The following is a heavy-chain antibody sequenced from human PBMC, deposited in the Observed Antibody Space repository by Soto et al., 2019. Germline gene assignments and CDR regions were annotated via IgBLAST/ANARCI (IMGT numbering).Heavy chain of an antibody. CDR1: GGSISSYY. CDR3: AGYYYDSSGYPY. CDR2: IYYSGST. Sequence: PSETLSLTCTVSGGSISSYYWSWIRQPPGKGLEWIGYIYYSGSTNYNPSLKSRVTISVNTSKNQFSLKLSSVTAADTAVYYCAGYYYDSSGYPYWGQGTLVTVSS. J-gene: IGHJ4*02. D-gene: IGHD3-22*01. V-gene: IGHV4-59*01.